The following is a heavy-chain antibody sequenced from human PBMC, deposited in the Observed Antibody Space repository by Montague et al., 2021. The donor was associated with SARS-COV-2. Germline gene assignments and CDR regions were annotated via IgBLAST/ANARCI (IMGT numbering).Heavy chain of an antibody. J-gene: IGHJ4*02. CDR3: ARGIPRYSSGWSSSFWASSFDY. CDR2: INHSGST. D-gene: IGHD6-19*01. V-gene: IGHV4-34*01. CDR1: GGSFSGYY. Sequence: SETLSLTCTVYGGSFSGYYWSWIRQPPGKGLEWIGEINHSGSTNYNPSLKSRVTISVDTSKNQFSLKLSSVTAADTAVYYCARGIPRYSSGWSSSFWASSFDYWGQGNLVNVSS.